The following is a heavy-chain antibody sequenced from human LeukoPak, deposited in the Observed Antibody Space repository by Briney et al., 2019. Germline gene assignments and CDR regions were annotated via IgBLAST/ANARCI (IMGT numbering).Heavy chain of an antibody. CDR2: IRNDGTSK. V-gene: IGHV3-30*02. CDR3: AKAGYTYGSGWFDP. J-gene: IGHJ5*02. D-gene: IGHD5-18*01. Sequence: GGSLRLSCAASGFSFSNYGMHWVRQAPGKGLEWVAFIRNDGTSKYYVDFVKGRFSISRDNSRNTLYLRINSLRDDDTAVYYCAKAGYTYGSGWFDPWGQGTLVIVSS. CDR1: GFSFSNYG.